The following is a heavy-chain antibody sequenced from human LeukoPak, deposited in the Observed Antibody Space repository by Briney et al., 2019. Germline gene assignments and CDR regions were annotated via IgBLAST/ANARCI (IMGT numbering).Heavy chain of an antibody. D-gene: IGHD3-10*01. CDR3: ARGLMDYSYAFDY. CDR1: GGSFSGYY. J-gene: IGHJ4*02. CDR2: INHSGST. V-gene: IGHV4-34*01. Sequence: SETLSLTCAVYGGSFSGYYWSWIRQPPGKGLEWIGEINHSGSTNYNPSLKSRVTISVDTSKNQFSLKLSSVTAADTAVYYCARGLMDYSYAFDYWGQGTLVTVSS.